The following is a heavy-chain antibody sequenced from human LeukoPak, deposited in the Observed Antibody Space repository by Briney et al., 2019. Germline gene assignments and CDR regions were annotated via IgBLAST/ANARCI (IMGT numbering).Heavy chain of an antibody. CDR3: ARTWPYDSSGYYYYFDY. CDR2: IIPILGIA. CDR1: GGTFTSYA. D-gene: IGHD3-22*01. J-gene: IGHJ4*02. V-gene: IGHV1-69*04. Sequence: SVKVSCKASGGTFTSYAISWVRQAPGQGLEWMGRIIPILGIANYAQKFQGRVTIAADKSTSTAYMELSSLRSEDTAVYYCARTWPYDSSGYYYYFDYWGQGTLVTVSS.